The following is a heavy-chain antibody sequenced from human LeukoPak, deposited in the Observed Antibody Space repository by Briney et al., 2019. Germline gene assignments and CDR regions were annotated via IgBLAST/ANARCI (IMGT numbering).Heavy chain of an antibody. CDR2: MNPNRGNT. D-gene: IGHD5-18*01. J-gene: IGHJ6*02. CDR1: GYTFTSYD. CDR3: ARSGYSYGYGPKVYYGMDV. V-gene: IGHV1-8*01. Sequence: GASVKLSCKASGYTFTSYDINWVRQPTGQGLEWMGWMNPNRGNTGYAQKFQGRVTMTRNTSIGTAYMELGSLRSEDTAVYYCARSGYSYGYGPKVYYGMDVWGQGTTVTVSS.